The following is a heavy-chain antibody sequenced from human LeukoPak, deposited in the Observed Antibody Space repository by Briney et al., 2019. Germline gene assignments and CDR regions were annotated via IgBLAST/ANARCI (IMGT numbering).Heavy chain of an antibody. CDR3: ARVGYSSSSTDY. CDR2: IKQDGSVK. Sequence: GGSLRLSCAASGFTFSNYWMSWVRQAPGKGLEWVANIKQDGSVKYYMDSVKGRFSISRDNAKNSLFPQANSLRAEDTAIYYCARVGYSSSSTDYWGQGTLVTVSS. D-gene: IGHD6-6*01. J-gene: IGHJ4*02. CDR1: GFTFSNYW. V-gene: IGHV3-7*01.